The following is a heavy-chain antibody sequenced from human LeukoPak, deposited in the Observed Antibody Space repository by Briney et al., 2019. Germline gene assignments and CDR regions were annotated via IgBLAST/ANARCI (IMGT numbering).Heavy chain of an antibody. V-gene: IGHV1-69*04. CDR3: AREEYYGSGSYSHDNWFDP. CDR2: IVPILGIA. D-gene: IGHD3-10*01. J-gene: IGHJ5*02. CDR1: EGTFSSYA. Sequence: ASVKVSCKASEGTFSSYAISWVRQAPGQGLGWMGRIVPILGIANYAQKFQGRVTITADKSTSTAYMELSSLRSEDTAVYYCAREEYYGSGSYSHDNWFDPWGQGTLVTVSS.